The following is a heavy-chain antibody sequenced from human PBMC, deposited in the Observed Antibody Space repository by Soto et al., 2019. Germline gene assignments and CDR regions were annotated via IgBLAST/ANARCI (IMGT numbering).Heavy chain of an antibody. Sequence: LRLSCAASGFTFSSYSMNWVRQAPDKGLEWVSSISSSSSYIYYADSVKGRFTISRDNAKNSLYLQMNSLRAEDTAVYYCASYDYGDYLYDYWGQGTPVTVSS. V-gene: IGHV3-21*01. D-gene: IGHD4-17*01. CDR1: GFTFSSYS. CDR2: ISSSSSYI. CDR3: ASYDYGDYLYDY. J-gene: IGHJ4*02.